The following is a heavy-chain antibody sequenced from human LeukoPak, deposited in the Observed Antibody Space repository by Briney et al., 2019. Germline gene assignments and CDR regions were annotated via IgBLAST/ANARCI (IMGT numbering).Heavy chain of an antibody. Sequence: SETLSLTCTVSGGSISSNTYYWGWIRQPPGKGLEWIGSIYYSGNTYYNASLKSQVSISIDTSKNQFSLRLTSVTAADTAVYYCARSHPVLLWFGSGGAFDIWGQGTMVTVSS. V-gene: IGHV4-39*01. CDR3: ARSHPVLLWFGSGGAFDI. CDR2: IYYSGNT. D-gene: IGHD3-10*01. J-gene: IGHJ3*02. CDR1: GGSISSNTYY.